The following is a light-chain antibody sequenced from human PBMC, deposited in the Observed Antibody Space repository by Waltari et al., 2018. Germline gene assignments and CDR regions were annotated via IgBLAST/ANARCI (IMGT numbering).Light chain of an antibody. CDR2: GAS. Sequence: EIVLTQSPGTLSLSPGERATLSCRASQSVNSIYLAWYQQKPGKAPWVLIYGASNRATGNPDRFSGSGSGIDFAVTNSRLEPDDSAMYYCQEYRRSAPIPFSQGTRLDIK. CDR3: QEYRRSAPIP. CDR1: QSVNSIY. J-gene: IGKJ5*01. V-gene: IGKV3-20*01.